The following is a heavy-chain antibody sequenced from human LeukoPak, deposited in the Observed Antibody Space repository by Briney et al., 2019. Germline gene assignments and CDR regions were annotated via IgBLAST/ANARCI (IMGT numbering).Heavy chain of an antibody. J-gene: IGHJ4*02. CDR2: IYYSGST. V-gene: IGHV4-30-4*01. CDR3: ASVVVVAASNYFDY. D-gene: IGHD2-15*01. Sequence: PSETLSLICTVSGGSISSGDYYWSWIRQPPGKGLEWIGYIYYSGSTYYNPSLKSRVTISVDTSKNQFSLKLSSVTAADTAVYYCASVVVVAASNYFDYWGQGTLVTVSS. CDR1: GGSISSGDYY.